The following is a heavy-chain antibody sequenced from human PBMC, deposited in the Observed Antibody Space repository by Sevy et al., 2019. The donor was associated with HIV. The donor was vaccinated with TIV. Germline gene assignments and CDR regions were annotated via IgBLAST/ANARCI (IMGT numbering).Heavy chain of an antibody. CDR2: ISSSGSAI. V-gene: IGHV3-48*03. J-gene: IGHJ4*02. Sequence: GGSLRLSCEASGFTFSSYEMNWVRQAPGKGLECISYISSSGSAIYYPDYVKGRFTVSRDNAKNLVYLQMNSLRAEDTAIYYCAREPGLHSSGYSGGFDYWGQGTLVTVSS. CDR1: GFTFSSYE. CDR3: AREPGLHSSGYSGGFDY. D-gene: IGHD3-22*01.